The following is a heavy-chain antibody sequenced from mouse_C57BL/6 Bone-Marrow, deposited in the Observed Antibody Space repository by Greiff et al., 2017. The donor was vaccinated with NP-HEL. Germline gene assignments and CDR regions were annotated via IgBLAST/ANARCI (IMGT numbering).Heavy chain of an antibody. V-gene: IGHV1-81*01. Sequence: QVQLQQSGAELARPGASVKLSCKASGYTFTSYGISWVKQRTGQGLEWIGEIYPRSGNTYYNEKLKGKATLTADKSSSTAYMELRSLTAEDSAVYFGARWNYYGSHHGYIDVWGTGTTVTVSS. CDR2: IYPRSGNT. J-gene: IGHJ1*03. CDR3: ARWNYYGSHHGYIDV. D-gene: IGHD1-1*01. CDR1: GYTFTSYG.